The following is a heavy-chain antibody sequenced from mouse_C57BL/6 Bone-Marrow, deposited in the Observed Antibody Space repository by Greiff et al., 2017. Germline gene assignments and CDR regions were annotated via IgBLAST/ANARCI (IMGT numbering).Heavy chain of an antibody. CDR3: ARRSEYDDYYAMDY. CDR1: GFTFSSYG. D-gene: IGHD2-4*01. CDR2: ISSGGSYT. J-gene: IGHJ4*01. Sequence: EVMLVESGGDLVKPGGSLKLSCAASGFTFSSYGMSWVRQTPDKRLEWVATISSGGSYTYYPDSVKGRFTISRDNAKNTMYLQRSSLKSEDTAMYYCARRSEYDDYYAMDYWGQGTSVTVSS. V-gene: IGHV5-6*02.